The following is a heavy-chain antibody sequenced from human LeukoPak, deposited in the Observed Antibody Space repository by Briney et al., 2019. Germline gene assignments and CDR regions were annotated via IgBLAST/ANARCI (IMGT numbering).Heavy chain of an antibody. CDR1: GYTFTVYY. Sequence: GASARVSCKPSGYTFTVYYMHWVRPAPGQGLEWVGWINPNIGGTNYTQTLQGRVTMTRDTSISTAYMELSRLRSDDTAVYYCASPLTYYYDSSGYRDDAFDIWGQGTMVTVSS. D-gene: IGHD3-22*01. V-gene: IGHV1-2*02. J-gene: IGHJ3*02. CDR2: INPNIGGT. CDR3: ASPLTYYYDSSGYRDDAFDI.